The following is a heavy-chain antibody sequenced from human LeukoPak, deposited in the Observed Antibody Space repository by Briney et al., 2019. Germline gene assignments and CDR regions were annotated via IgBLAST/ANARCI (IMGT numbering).Heavy chain of an antibody. V-gene: IGHV3-23*01. CDR1: GFTYSSYA. J-gene: IGHJ4*02. D-gene: IGHD3-3*01. Sequence: GGSLRLSCAASGFTYSSYAMSWVRQAPGKGLEWVSAISGSGGSTYYADSVKGRFTISRDNSKNTLCLQMNSLRAEDTAVYYCAKTSRPYYDFWSGYSLDYWGQGTLVTVSS. CDR3: AKTSRPYYDFWSGYSLDY. CDR2: ISGSGGST.